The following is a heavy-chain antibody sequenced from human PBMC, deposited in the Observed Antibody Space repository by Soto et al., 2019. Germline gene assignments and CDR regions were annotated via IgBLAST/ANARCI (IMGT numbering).Heavy chain of an antibody. CDR1: GYTFTSYD. Sequence: ASVKVSCKASGYTFTSYDINWVRQATGQGLEWMGWMNPNSGNTGYAQKFQGRVTMTRKTSISTAYMELSSLRSEDTAVYYCARGRQQLVRLRWFDPWGQGTLVTVSS. CDR3: ARGRQQLVRLRWFDP. CDR2: MNPNSGNT. J-gene: IGHJ5*02. D-gene: IGHD6-13*01. V-gene: IGHV1-8*01.